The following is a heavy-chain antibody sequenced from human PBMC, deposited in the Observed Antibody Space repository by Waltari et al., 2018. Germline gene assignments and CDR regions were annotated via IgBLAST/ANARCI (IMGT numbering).Heavy chain of an antibody. D-gene: IGHD3-10*01. CDR3: ASSLTYYYGSGRASAFDY. J-gene: IGHJ4*02. CDR2: INHSGST. V-gene: IGHV4-34*01. CDR1: GGSFRGYY. Sequence: QVQLQPWGAGLLKPSETLSLTCAVSGGSFRGYYWSWIRQPPGKGLEWMEEINHSGSTNYNPSLKSRVTISVDTSKNQFSLKLSSVTAADTAVYYCASSLTYYYGSGRASAFDYWGQGTL.